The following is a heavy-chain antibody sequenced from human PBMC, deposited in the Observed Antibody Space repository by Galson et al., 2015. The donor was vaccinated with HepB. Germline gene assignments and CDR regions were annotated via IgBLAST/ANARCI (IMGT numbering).Heavy chain of an antibody. CDR1: GFSFGTYG. D-gene: IGHD5-12*01. V-gene: IGHV3-23*01. J-gene: IGHJ6*03. CDR2: GGSGGSR. Sequence: SLRLSCATSGFSFGTYGMSWARQSPGKELEWVSYGGSGGSRYYADSVKGRFTISRDNSKNTVYLQMNSLRADDTAVYYCAKAASSGDYYYYYMDVWGIGTTVTVSS. CDR3: AKAASSGDYYYYYMDV.